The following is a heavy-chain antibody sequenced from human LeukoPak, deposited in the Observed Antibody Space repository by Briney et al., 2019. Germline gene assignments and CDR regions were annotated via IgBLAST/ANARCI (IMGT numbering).Heavy chain of an antibody. V-gene: IGHV3-23*01. Sequence: GGSLRLSCAASGFTFSSYAMSWVRQAPGKGLEWVSAISGSGGSTYYADSVKGRFTISRDNSKNTLYLQMNSLRAEDTVVYYCAKDDRYSSGWSDAFDIWGQGTMVTVSS. D-gene: IGHD6-19*01. CDR2: ISGSGGST. CDR1: GFTFSSYA. J-gene: IGHJ3*02. CDR3: AKDDRYSSGWSDAFDI.